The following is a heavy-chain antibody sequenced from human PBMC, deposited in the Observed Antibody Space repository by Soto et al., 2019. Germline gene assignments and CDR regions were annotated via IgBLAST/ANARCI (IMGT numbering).Heavy chain of an antibody. CDR3: AMVDVYVTPSPQDV. Sequence: QVQLVQSGAEVKNPGASVKVSCKASGYTFTRYGIGWARQAPGQGLEWMGWINTYNGNTNYAQNVQGRVTLTTETSTSTAYMELRSLRSNDTAIYYCAMVDVYVTPSPQDVWGQATTVIVSS. CDR1: GYTFTRYG. J-gene: IGHJ6*02. CDR2: INTYNGNT. D-gene: IGHD3-16*01. V-gene: IGHV1-18*01.